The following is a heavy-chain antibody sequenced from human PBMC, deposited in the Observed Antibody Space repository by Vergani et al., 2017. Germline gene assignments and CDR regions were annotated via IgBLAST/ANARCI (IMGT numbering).Heavy chain of an antibody. D-gene: IGHD5-24*01. CDR3: GTGSDNYN. V-gene: IGHV3-23*01. Sequence: EVKFLQSEGAVVQPGGSLRLSCVASGFTFSSQAMSWVRQGHGQGVEWVSSIKNTGDSTHYADSVKGRFTISRDNYQNTLYLQMNSLRVEDTAVYYCGTGSDNYNWGQGTLVTVSS. CDR1: GFTFSSQA. J-gene: IGHJ4*02. CDR2: IKNTGDST.